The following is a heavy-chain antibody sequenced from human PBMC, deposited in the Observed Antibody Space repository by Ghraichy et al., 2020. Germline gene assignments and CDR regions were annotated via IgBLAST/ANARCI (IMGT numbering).Heavy chain of an antibody. CDR3: ARSYYDSSGYYTTEPDY. V-gene: IGHV3-74*01. D-gene: IGHD3-22*01. Sequence: SCAASGFTFSSYWMHWVRQAPGKGLVWVSRINSDGSSTSYADSVKGRFTISRDNAKNTLYLQMNSLRAEDTAVYYCARSYYDSSGYYTTEPDYWGQGTLVTVSS. CDR2: INSDGSST. J-gene: IGHJ4*02. CDR1: GFTFSSYW.